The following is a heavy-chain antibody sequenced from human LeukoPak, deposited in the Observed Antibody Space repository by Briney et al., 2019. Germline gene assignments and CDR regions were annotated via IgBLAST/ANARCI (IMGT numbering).Heavy chain of an antibody. J-gene: IGHJ6*03. CDR2: ISAYNGNT. Sequence: GASVKVSCKASGYTFTSYGISWVRQAPGQGLEWMGWISAYNGNTNYAQKLQGRVTMTTDTSTCTAYMELRSLRSDDTAVYYCASQKEGYSSGRGPPGAYYYMDVWGKGTTVTVSS. CDR1: GYTFTSYG. D-gene: IGHD6-19*01. CDR3: ASQKEGYSSGRGPPGAYYYMDV. V-gene: IGHV1-18*01.